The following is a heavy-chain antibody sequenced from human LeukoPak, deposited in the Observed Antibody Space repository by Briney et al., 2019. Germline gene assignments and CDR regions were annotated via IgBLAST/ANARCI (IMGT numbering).Heavy chain of an antibody. CDR3: ARETPNRDGYNKYYFDY. CDR1: GGSISSGGYY. Sequence: SETLSLTCTVSGGSISSGGYYWGWIRQPPGKGLEWIGSIYYSGSTYYNPSLKSRVTISVDTSKNQFSLKLSSVTAADTAVYYCARETPNRDGYNKYYFDYWGQGTLVTVSS. CDR2: IYYSGST. J-gene: IGHJ4*02. D-gene: IGHD5-24*01. V-gene: IGHV4-39*07.